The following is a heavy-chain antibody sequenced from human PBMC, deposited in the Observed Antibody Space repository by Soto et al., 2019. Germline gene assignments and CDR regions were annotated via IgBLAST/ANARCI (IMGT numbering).Heavy chain of an antibody. CDR2: ISSYNGNT. CDR1: GYTFTSYV. D-gene: IGHD6-13*01. Sequence: PSVKVSCKASGYTFTSYVISWVRQAPGQGLEWMGWISSYNGNTNYAKKLQGRVTMTKDTSTSTSYMELRSLRSDDTAVYYCARDNSRSRSRWYVRPHRNDAFDXWGQGTMVTVS. J-gene: IGHJ3*02. V-gene: IGHV1-18*01. CDR3: ARDNSRSRSRWYVRPHRNDAFDX.